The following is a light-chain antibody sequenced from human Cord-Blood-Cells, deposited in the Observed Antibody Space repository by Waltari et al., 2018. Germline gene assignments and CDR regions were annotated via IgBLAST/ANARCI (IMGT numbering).Light chain of an antibody. Sequence: IQMTKSSPPAPASVADKATTTCRASQGISSWLAWYQQKPGKAPKLLIYAASSLQSGVPSRFSGSGSGTDFTLTISSLQPEDFATYYCQQANSFPLTFGGGTKVEIK. V-gene: IGKV1-12*01. CDR1: QGISSW. CDR3: QQANSFPLT. CDR2: AAS. J-gene: IGKJ4*01.